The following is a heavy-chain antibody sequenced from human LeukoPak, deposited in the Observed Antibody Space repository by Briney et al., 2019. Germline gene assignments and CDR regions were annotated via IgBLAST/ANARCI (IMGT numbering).Heavy chain of an antibody. CDR1: GFTFSSYE. CDR2: INWNGGST. D-gene: IGHD1-26*01. Sequence: GGSLRLSCAASGFTFSSYEMNWVRQAPGKGLEWVSGINWNGGSTGYADSVKGRFTISRDNAKNSLYLQMNSLRAEDTALYYCARDRKVGVTRTGGMDVWGKGTTVTVSS. CDR3: ARDRKVGVTRTGGMDV. V-gene: IGHV3-20*04. J-gene: IGHJ6*04.